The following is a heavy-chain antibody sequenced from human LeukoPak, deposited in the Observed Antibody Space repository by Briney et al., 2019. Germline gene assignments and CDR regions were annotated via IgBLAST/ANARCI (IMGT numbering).Heavy chain of an antibody. D-gene: IGHD1-26*01. CDR1: GFTFSSYS. CDR3: ARVGVWVGATADDAFDI. V-gene: IGHV3-21*01. CDR2: ISRSSSYI. Sequence: GGSLRLSCAASGFTFSSYSMNWVRQAPGKGLDWVSSISRSSSYIYYSDSVKGRSTISRDNAKNSLYLQMNSLRAEDTAVYYCARVGVWVGATADDAFDIWGQGTMVTVSS. J-gene: IGHJ3*02.